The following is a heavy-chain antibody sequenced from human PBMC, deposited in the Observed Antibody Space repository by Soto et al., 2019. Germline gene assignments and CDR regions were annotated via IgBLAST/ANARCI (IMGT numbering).Heavy chain of an antibody. CDR2: MYPSGSS. CDR3: AREGFDHRTDS. CDR1: GGSIDTPNW. V-gene: IGHV4-4*02. J-gene: IGHJ4*02. Sequence: QVQLQESGPGLVKPSETLSLTCAVSGGSIDTPNWWSWYRRPPGKGLEWIGEMYPSGSSNRNPSPNRRVTISLDTSNNHFSLKLTSLTAADTAIYYCAREGFDHRTDSWGQGSPVTVSS.